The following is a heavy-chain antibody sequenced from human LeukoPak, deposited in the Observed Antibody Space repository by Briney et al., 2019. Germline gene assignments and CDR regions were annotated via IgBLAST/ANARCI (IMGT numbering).Heavy chain of an antibody. CDR3: ARSWRIVVVPAAIPLDY. V-gene: IGHV1-3*01. CDR1: GYTFTRYA. Sequence: ASVTVSCKASGYTFTRYAMHWVRQAPGQRLEWMGWINAGNGNTKYSQKFQGRVTITRDTSASTAYMELSSLRSEDTAVYYCARSWRIVVVPAAIPLDYWGQGTLVTVSS. CDR2: INAGNGNT. D-gene: IGHD2-2*02. J-gene: IGHJ4*02.